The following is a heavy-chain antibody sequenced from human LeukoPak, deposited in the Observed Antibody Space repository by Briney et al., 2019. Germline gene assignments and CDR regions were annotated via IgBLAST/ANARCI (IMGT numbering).Heavy chain of an antibody. CDR1: GGSISSGGYS. CDR2: IYHSGST. Sequence: SETLSLTCAVSGGSISSGGYSWSWIRQPPGKGLEWIGYIYHSGSTYYNPSLKSRVTISVDRSKNQFSLKLSSVTAADTAVYYCARGGGRSLDYWGQGTLVTVSS. V-gene: IGHV4-30-2*01. D-gene: IGHD3-16*01. CDR3: ARGGGRSLDY. J-gene: IGHJ4*02.